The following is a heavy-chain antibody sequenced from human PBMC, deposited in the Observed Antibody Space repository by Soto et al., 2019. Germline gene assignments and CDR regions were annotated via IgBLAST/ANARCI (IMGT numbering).Heavy chain of an antibody. J-gene: IGHJ4*02. Sequence: PGGSLILSCTGSGFPFDDFAINWVGQAPGKGLEWVGLIRNQSYQETTEYAAAVRGRFTISRDTSKNTLYLQMNSLRVEDTAVYYCARLPGGTAPRPAYWGQGTPVTVSS. CDR2: IRNQSYQETT. CDR1: GFPFDDFA. V-gene: IGHV3-49*04. CDR3: ARLPGGTAPRPAY. D-gene: IGHD6-6*01.